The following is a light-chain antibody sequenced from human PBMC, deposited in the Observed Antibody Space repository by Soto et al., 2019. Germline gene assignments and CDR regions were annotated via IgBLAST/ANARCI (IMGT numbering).Light chain of an antibody. CDR2: GAS. V-gene: IGKV3-20*01. CDR3: QQYGTSPPYT. CDR1: QSVSSSD. J-gene: IGKJ2*01. Sequence: EIVLTQSPGTLSLSPGERATLSCRASQSVSSSDLAWYQQKPGQAPRLLIYGASSRATGIPDRFSGSGSGTDFTLTIIRLEPDDFAVYYCQQYGTSPPYTFGQGTKLEI.